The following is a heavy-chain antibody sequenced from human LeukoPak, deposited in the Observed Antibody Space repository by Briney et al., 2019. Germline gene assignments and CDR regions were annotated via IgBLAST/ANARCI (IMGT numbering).Heavy chain of an antibody. CDR3: AKDFLSGGSSWYSDAFDI. CDR1: GFTFSSYG. D-gene: IGHD6-13*01. Sequence: QPGRSLRLSCAASGFTFSSYGMHWVRQAPGKGLEWVAVISYDGSNKYYADSVKGRFTISRDNSKNTLYLQMNSLRAEDTAVYYCAKDFLSGGSSWYSDAFDIWAKGQWSPSLQ. J-gene: IGHJ3*02. V-gene: IGHV3-30*18. CDR2: ISYDGSNK.